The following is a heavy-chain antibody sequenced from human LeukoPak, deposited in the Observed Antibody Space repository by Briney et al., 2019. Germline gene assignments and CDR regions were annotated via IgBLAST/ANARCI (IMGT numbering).Heavy chain of an antibody. Sequence: GRSLRLSCAASGFTFSSYAMHWVRQAPGKGLEWVAVISYDGSNKYYADSVKGRFTISRDNSKNTLYLQMNSLRAEDTAVYCCARAAGLVRGVIVYWGQGTLVTVSS. J-gene: IGHJ4*02. D-gene: IGHD3-10*01. CDR2: ISYDGSNK. CDR1: GFTFSSYA. V-gene: IGHV3-30*04. CDR3: ARAAGLVRGVIVY.